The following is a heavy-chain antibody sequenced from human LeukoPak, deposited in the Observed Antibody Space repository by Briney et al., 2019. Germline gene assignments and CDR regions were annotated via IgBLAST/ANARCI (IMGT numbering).Heavy chain of an antibody. CDR1: GGSISSSSYY. V-gene: IGHV4-39*01. CDR3: ASQTDYYDSSGPPDY. D-gene: IGHD3-22*01. J-gene: IGHJ4*02. CDR2: IYYSGST. Sequence: SETLSLTCTVSGGSISSSSYYWGWIRQPPGKGLEWIGSIYYSGSTYYNPSLKSRVTISVDTSKNQFSLKLSSVTAADTAVYYCASQTDYYDSSGPPDYWGQGTLVTVSS.